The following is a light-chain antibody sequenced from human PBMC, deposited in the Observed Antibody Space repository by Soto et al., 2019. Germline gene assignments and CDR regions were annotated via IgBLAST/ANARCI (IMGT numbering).Light chain of an antibody. CDR1: QSVSSSY. CDR2: GAS. Sequence: EIVLTQSPGTLSLSPGERATLSCRASQSVSSSYLAWYQQKPGQAPRLLIYGASSRATGIPDRFSGSGSGTDFTLTISRLEPEDFAVYYCQQYGSPVTFGGGTKVDIK. V-gene: IGKV3-20*01. J-gene: IGKJ4*01. CDR3: QQYGSPVT.